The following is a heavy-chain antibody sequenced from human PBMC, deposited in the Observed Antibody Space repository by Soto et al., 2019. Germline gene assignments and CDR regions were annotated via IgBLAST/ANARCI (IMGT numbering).Heavy chain of an antibody. V-gene: IGHV3-48*01. D-gene: IGHD6-13*01. Sequence: EVQLVESGGGLVQPGGSLRLSCAASGFTFSSYSMNWVRQAPGKGLEWVSYISSSSSTIYYADSVKGRFTISRDNAKNSLYLQMNSLRAEDTAVYYCARRPERIAEIGGFEPWGQGTLVTVSS. CDR2: ISSSSSTI. CDR1: GFTFSSYS. J-gene: IGHJ5*02. CDR3: ARRPERIAEIGGFEP.